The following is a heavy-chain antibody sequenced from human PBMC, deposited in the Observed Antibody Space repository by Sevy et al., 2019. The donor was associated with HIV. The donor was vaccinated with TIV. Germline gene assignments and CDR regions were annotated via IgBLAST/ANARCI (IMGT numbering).Heavy chain of an antibody. CDR2: TYYRSKWYN. Sequence: QSQTLSLTCAISGDSVSSNSAAWNWIRQSPSRGLEWLGRTYYRSKWYNDYAVSVKSRITINPDTSKNQFSLQLNSVNPEETAGYYCARGTYYYDSSGYEDAFDIWGQGTMVTVSS. CDR3: ARGTYYYDSSGYEDAFDI. V-gene: IGHV6-1*01. D-gene: IGHD3-22*01. CDR1: GDSVSSNSAA. J-gene: IGHJ3*02.